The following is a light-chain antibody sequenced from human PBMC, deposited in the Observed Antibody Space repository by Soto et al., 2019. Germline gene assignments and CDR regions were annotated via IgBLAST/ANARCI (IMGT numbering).Light chain of an antibody. Sequence: QSVLTQPPSVSGAPGQRVTISCTGSSSNIGAGYDVHWYQQLPGTAPKLLIYGNSNRPSGVPDRFSGSKSGTSASLAITGLQAEDEADYYCQSSDSSLSAVVFGTGTKLTVL. CDR2: GNS. J-gene: IGLJ1*01. V-gene: IGLV1-40*01. CDR3: QSSDSSLSAVV. CDR1: SSNIGAGYD.